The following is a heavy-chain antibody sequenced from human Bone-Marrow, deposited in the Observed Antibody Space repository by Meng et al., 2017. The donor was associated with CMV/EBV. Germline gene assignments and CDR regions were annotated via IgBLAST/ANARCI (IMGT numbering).Heavy chain of an antibody. CDR2: IYYSGST. CDR3: ARELIGDGSLAFDD. V-gene: IGHV4-59*01. J-gene: IGHJ4*02. Sequence: GSLRLSCTVSGGSISSYYWSWIRQPPGKGLEWIGYIYYSGSTNYNPSLKSRVTISVDTSKNQFSLRLTSVTAADTAVYYCARELIGDGSLAFDDWGQGALVTVSS. D-gene: IGHD1-26*01. CDR1: GGSISSYY.